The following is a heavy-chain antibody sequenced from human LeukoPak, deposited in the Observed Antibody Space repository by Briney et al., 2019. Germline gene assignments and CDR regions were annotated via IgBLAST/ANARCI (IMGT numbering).Heavy chain of an antibody. Sequence: GGSPRLSCAASGFTFSSYAMTWVRQAPGKGLEWVSVIYSGGSTYYADSVKGRFTISRDNSKNTLYLQMNSLRAEDTAVYYCAGDYSGYYLSDAFDIWGQGTMVTVSS. CDR1: GFTFSSYA. CDR2: IYSGGST. CDR3: AGDYSGYYLSDAFDI. V-gene: IGHV3-53*01. J-gene: IGHJ3*02. D-gene: IGHD3-22*01.